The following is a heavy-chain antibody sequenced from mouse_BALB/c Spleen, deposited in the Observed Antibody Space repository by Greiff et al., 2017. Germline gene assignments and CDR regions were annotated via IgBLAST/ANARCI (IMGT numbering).Heavy chain of an antibody. CDR2: ISYSGST. Sequence: EVMLVESGPGLVKPSQSLSLTCTVTGYSITSDYAWNWIRQFPGNKLEWMGYISYSGSTSYNPSLKSRISITRDTSKNQFFLQLNSVTTEDTATYYCARSLRLRGDFDVWGAGTTVTVSS. CDR1: GYSITSDYA. CDR3: ARSLRLRGDFDV. V-gene: IGHV3-2*02. J-gene: IGHJ1*01. D-gene: IGHD1-2*01.